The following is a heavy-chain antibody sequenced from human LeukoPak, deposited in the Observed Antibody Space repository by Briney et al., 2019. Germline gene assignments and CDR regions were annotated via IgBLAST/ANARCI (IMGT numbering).Heavy chain of an antibody. CDR3: AKGPPNVLLWFGELVDY. CDR2: ISGSGGST. V-gene: IGHV3-23*01. J-gene: IGHJ4*02. D-gene: IGHD3-10*01. Sequence: GGSLRLSCAASGFTFSSYGMSWVRQAPGKGLEWVSAISGSGGSTYYADSVKGRFTISRDNSKNTLYLQMNSLRAEDTAVYYCAKGPPNVLLWFGELVDYWGQGTLVTVSS. CDR1: GFTFSSYG.